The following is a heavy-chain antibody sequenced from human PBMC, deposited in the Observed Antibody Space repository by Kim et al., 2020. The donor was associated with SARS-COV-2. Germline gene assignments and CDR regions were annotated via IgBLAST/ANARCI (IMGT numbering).Heavy chain of an antibody. Sequence: GGSLRLSCAASGFNFRSYEMNWVRQAPGKGLEGVSFISGSGSSKYYADTVKGRFTISRDNAKDSLYLQMNSLRAEDTAVYYCARAVVVSPDAFDIWGQGTMVTVSS. CDR1: GFNFRSYE. D-gene: IGHD3-22*01. CDR2: ISGSGSSK. CDR3: ARAVVVSPDAFDI. V-gene: IGHV3-48*03. J-gene: IGHJ3*02.